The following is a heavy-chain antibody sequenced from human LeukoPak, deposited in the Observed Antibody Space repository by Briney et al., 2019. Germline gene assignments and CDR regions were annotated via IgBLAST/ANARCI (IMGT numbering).Heavy chain of an antibody. J-gene: IGHJ4*02. Sequence: GESLKISCKGSGYSFTSYWIGWVRQMPGKGLEWMGIIYPGGSDTRYSPSFQGQVTISADKSISTAYLQWSSLKASDTAMYYCARQLKVAATDAYYFDYWGQGTLVTVSS. V-gene: IGHV5-51*01. D-gene: IGHD2-15*01. CDR1: GYSFTSYW. CDR2: IYPGGSDT. CDR3: ARQLKVAATDAYYFDY.